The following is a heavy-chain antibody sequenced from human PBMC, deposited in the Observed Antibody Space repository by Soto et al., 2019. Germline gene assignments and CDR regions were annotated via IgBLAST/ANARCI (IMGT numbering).Heavy chain of an antibody. D-gene: IGHD3-3*01. CDR1: GFTFSSYE. Sequence: HPGGSLRLSCAASGFTFSSYEMNWVRQAPGKGLEWVSYISSSGSTIYYADSVKGRFTISRDNAKNSLYLQMNSLRAEDTAVYYCARLRFLEWIPSNSYGMDVWGQGTTVTVSS. CDR3: ARLRFLEWIPSNSYGMDV. J-gene: IGHJ6*02. CDR2: ISSSGSTI. V-gene: IGHV3-48*03.